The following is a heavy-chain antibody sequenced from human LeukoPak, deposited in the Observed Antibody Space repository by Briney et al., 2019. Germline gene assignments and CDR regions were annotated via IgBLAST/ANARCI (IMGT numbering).Heavy chain of an antibody. CDR1: RFIFNSYW. CDR2: INIDATSI. CDR3: AGVGATRAYIDY. D-gene: IGHD1-26*01. J-gene: IGHJ4*02. V-gene: IGHV3-74*01. Sequence: GGSLRLSCAAPRFIFNSYWMHWVRQAPGKGLVWAARINIDATSISYADSVKGRFTISRDNAKNTLFLQMNSLRVEDTAVYYCAGVGATRAYIDYWGQGTLVTVSS.